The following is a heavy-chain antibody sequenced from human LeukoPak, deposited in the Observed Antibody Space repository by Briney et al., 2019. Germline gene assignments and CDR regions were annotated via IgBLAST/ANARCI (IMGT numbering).Heavy chain of an antibody. J-gene: IGHJ4*02. D-gene: IGHD3-22*01. CDR1: GFIFTHYW. CDR2: IYPDDSDT. V-gene: IGHV5-51*01. Sequence: GESLKISCKGSGFIFTHYWIGWVRQEPGKGLEGMGIIYPDDSDTRYSPSFQGQVTISADKSINTAFLQWSSVKASDSAIYYCARLYYSASGYPDYWGQGTLVTVSS. CDR3: ARLYYSASGYPDY.